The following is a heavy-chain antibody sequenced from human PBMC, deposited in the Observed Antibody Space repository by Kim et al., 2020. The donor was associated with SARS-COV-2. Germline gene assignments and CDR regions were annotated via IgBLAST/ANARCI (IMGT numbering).Heavy chain of an antibody. CDR3: VRDRDKERLLRGWFEP. CDR2: ISSKSSFM. Sequence: GGSLRLSCAASGFTFSSYYMNWVRQAPGKVGEWSYSISSKSSFMYYADSVKGRFTIFRDNGNNSLHLQMNNLRVEDTAVYFCVRDRDKERLLRGWFEPWGQGTLVTVSS. J-gene: IGHJ5*02. CDR1: GFTFSSYY. D-gene: IGHD2-21*02. V-gene: IGHV3-21*06.